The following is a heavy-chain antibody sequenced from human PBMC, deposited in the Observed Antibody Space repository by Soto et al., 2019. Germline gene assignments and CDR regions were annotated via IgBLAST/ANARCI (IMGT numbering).Heavy chain of an antibody. CDR1: GFTFGSYS. D-gene: IGHD2-21*02. V-gene: IGHV3-23*01. J-gene: IGHJ3*02. Sequence: EVPLSESGGGLVQPGGSLRLSCAASGFTFGSYSMSWVRQAPGKGLEWVSTVSGSGGSTYYGDSVKGRFTISRDNSKNTLYLQMNSLRAEDTAVYYCAKDWTAIWGQGTMVTVSS. CDR3: AKDWTAI. CDR2: VSGSGGST.